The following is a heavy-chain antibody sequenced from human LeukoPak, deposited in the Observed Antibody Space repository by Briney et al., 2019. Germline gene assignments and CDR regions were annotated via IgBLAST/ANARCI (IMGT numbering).Heavy chain of an antibody. CDR1: GYSISSGYF. J-gene: IGHJ4*02. Sequence: SETLSLTCTVSGYSISSGYFWGWIRQPPGKGLEWIGSVYHTGSTYYNPSLKSRVTISVDTSKNQFSLKLSSVTAADTAVYFCARRGTAKGFDFWGQGTLVTVSS. CDR2: VYHTGST. CDR3: ARRGTAKGFDF. V-gene: IGHV4-38-2*02. D-gene: IGHD2-8*02.